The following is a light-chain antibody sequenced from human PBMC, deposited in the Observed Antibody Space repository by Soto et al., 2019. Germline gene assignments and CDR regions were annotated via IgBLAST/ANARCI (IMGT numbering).Light chain of an antibody. CDR1: QTVSSS. Sequence: EIVLTQSPSTLSLSPGERATLSCRASQTVSSSLAWYQRKPGQAPRLLIYGAYTRATGIPARFSGSGSGTDFTLTISSLQSEDFAVYYCQHYNYWPPKTFGQGTRLEIK. J-gene: IGKJ5*01. V-gene: IGKV3-15*01. CDR2: GAY. CDR3: QHYNYWPPKT.